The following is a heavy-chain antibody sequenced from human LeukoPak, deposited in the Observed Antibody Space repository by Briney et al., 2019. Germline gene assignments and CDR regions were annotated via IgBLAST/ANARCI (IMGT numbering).Heavy chain of an antibody. D-gene: IGHD3-10*02. CDR2: ISSSGSTI. Sequence: QSGGSLRLPCVASGFTFSNYAMNWVRQAPGKGLEWVSYISSSGSTIYYADSVKGRFTISRDNAKNSLYLQMNSLRAEDTAVYYCAELGITMIGGVWGKGTTVTISS. CDR3: AELGITMIGGV. CDR1: GFTFSNYA. V-gene: IGHV3-48*03. J-gene: IGHJ6*04.